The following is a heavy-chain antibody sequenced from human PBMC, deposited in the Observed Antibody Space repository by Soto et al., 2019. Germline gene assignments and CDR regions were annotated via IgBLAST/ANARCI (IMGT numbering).Heavy chain of an antibody. CDR1: GFSLSTSGVG. CDR3: ANLVVGGGTYYFDY. Sequence: QITLKESGPTLVKPTQTLTLTCTFSGFSLSTSGVGVGWIRQPPGKALEWLAFIYWDDDKRYSPSLKSRLTIIKYPSKNQVGLRMTNTDPVDTAIYYCANLVVGGGTYYFDYWGQGTLVTVSS. V-gene: IGHV2-5*02. D-gene: IGHD1-1*01. J-gene: IGHJ4*02. CDR2: IYWDDDK.